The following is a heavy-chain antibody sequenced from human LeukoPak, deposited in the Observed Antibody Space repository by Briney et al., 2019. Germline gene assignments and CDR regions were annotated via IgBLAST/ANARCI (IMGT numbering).Heavy chain of an antibody. Sequence: SQTLSLTCAVSGDSVSSNTAAWNWIRQSPSRGLEWLGRTYYRSKWYNDYAESVKSRITINPDTSKNHFSLQLNSVTPEDSAVYYCAREIQPCERGFDYWGPGSLVTVSS. CDR2: TYYRSKWYN. V-gene: IGHV6-1*01. J-gene: IGHJ4*02. CDR1: GDSVSSNTAA. CDR3: AREIQPCERGFDY. D-gene: IGHD5-18*01.